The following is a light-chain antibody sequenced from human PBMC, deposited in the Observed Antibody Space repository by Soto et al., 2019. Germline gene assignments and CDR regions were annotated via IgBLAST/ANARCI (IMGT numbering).Light chain of an antibody. CDR2: GAS. J-gene: IGKJ4*01. Sequence: EILLTQSPCTLSLSPGERATLSCRASQSVSNNYLAWYQQKPGQAPRLLIYGASSRATGIPVRYSGSGSGTDFTLTISRLEPEDFAVYYCQQYYSIPLTFGGGTKVDIK. V-gene: IGKV3-20*01. CDR1: QSVSNNY. CDR3: QQYYSIPLT.